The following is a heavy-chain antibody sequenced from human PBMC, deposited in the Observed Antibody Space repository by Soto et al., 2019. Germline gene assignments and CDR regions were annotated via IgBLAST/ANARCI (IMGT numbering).Heavy chain of an antibody. CDR1: GFTFSSYG. Sequence: PGGSLRLSCAASGFTFSSYGMHWVRQAPGKGLEWVAVIWYDGSNKYYADSVKGRFTISRDNSKNTLYLQMNSLRAEDTAVYYCARDPSLPYYYYGMDVWGQGTTVTVSS. J-gene: IGHJ6*02. CDR3: ARDPSLPYYYYGMDV. V-gene: IGHV3-33*08. CDR2: IWYDGSNK.